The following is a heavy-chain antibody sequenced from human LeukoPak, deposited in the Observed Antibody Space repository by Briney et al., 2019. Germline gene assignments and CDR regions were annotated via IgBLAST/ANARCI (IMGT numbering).Heavy chain of an antibody. V-gene: IGHV3-11*01. CDR3: AREVWTGYFDY. CDR1: GFTFSDYY. Sequence: PGGSLRLSCAAPGFTFSDYYMSWIRQAPGKGLEWVSYISSSGSTIYYADSVKGRFTISRDNAKNSLYLQMNSLRAEDTALYYCAREVWTGYFDYWGQGTLVTVSS. CDR2: ISSSGSTI. D-gene: IGHD3/OR15-3a*01. J-gene: IGHJ4*02.